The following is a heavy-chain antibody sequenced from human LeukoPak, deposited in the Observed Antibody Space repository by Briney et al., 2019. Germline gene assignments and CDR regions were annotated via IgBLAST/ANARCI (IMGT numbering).Heavy chain of an antibody. D-gene: IGHD5-12*01. J-gene: IGHJ2*01. V-gene: IGHV4-39*07. Sequence: SETLSLTCTVSGGSISSSSYYWGWIRQPPGKGLEWIGSIYYSGSTYYNPSLKSRVTISVDTSKNQFSLKLSSVTAADTAVYYCARGGPYSGYDTKLRYFDLWGRGTLVTVSS. CDR3: ARGGPYSGYDTKLRYFDL. CDR2: IYYSGST. CDR1: GGSISSSSYY.